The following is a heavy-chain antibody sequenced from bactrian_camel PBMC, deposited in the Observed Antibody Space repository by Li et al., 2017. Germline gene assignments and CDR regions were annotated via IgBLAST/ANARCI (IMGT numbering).Heavy chain of an antibody. CDR3: ATASLYAGIPTNY. CDR1: GFTFSSYW. D-gene: IGHD1*01. J-gene: IGHJ4*01. CDR2: IADTST. Sequence: HVQLVESGGGLVQPGGSLRLSCAASGFTFSSYWMTWVRQAPGKGLEWVSSIADTSTYYANSVKGRFTISRDNAKNTLYLQLSSLKSEDTALYYCATASLYAGIPTNYWGRGTQVTVS. V-gene: IGHV3S6*01.